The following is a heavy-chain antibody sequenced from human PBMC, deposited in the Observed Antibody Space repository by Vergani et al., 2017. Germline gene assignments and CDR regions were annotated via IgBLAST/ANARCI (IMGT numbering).Heavy chain of an antibody. D-gene: IGHD3-10*01. V-gene: IGHV4-39*07. CDR2: IYHSGST. CDR1: GGSISSSSYY. CDR3: ARPGGTMVRGVRAYGMDV. J-gene: IGHJ6*02. Sequence: QLQLQESGPGLVKPSETLSLTCTVSGGSISSSSYYWGWIRQPPGKGLEWIGSIYHSGSTYYNPSLKSRVTISVDTSKNQFSLKLSSVTAADTAVYYCARPGGTMVRGVRAYGMDVWGQGTTVTVSS.